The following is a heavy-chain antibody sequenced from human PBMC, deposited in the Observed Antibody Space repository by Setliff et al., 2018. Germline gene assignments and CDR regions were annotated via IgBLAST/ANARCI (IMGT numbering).Heavy chain of an antibody. D-gene: IGHD7-27*01. CDR2: LYYTGST. J-gene: IGHJ3*02. V-gene: IGHV4-39*01. Sequence: SETLSLTCTVSGASISTNSYYWGWIRQPPGKGLEWIGTLYYTGSTYYNPSLKSRVTISVDTSKNQFSLNLTSVTAADTAMYYCATGEGGSDDAFGIWGQGTMVTVSS. CDR1: GASISTNSYY. CDR3: ATGEGGSDDAFGI.